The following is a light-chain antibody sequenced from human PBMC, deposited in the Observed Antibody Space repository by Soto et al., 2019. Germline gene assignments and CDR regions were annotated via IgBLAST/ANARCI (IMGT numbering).Light chain of an antibody. J-gene: IGKJ1*01. CDR3: QQYNSYSPWT. V-gene: IGKV1-9*01. CDR2: AAS. Sequence: IQLPQSPSSLSTSLRDRVAITCRSSQGISSYLAWYQQKPGKAPKLLIYAASTLQSGVPSRFSGSGSGTGFTLTISSLQPGDFGNYYCQQYNSYSPWTFGQGTKVDIK. CDR1: QGISSY.